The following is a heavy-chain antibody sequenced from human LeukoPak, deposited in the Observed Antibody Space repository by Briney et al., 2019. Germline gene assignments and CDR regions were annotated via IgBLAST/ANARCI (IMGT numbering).Heavy chain of an antibody. J-gene: IGHJ5*02. CDR1: GGSISSGSYY. CDR3: ARGARTSVVPAAIGWFDP. V-gene: IGHV4-61*01. D-gene: IGHD2-2*01. CDR2: IYYSGST. Sequence: SETLSLTCTVSGGSISSGSYYWSWIRQPPGKGLEWIGYIYYSGSTNYNPSLKSRVTISVDTSKNQFSLKLSSVTAADTAVYYCARGARTSVVPAAIGWFDPWGLGTLVIVSS.